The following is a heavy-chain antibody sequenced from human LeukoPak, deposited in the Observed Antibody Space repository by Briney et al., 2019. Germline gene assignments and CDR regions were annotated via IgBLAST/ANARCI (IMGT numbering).Heavy chain of an antibody. V-gene: IGHV3-9*01. CDR3: VKGGKGFLEWAEQLFDY. D-gene: IGHD3-3*01. Sequence: PGGSLRLSCAASGFTFDDYAMHWVRQAPGKGLEWVSGISWNSGSIGYADSVKGRFTISRDNAMNSLYLQMNSLRAEDTALYYCVKGGKGFLEWAEQLFDYWGQGTLVTVSS. CDR1: GFTFDDYA. J-gene: IGHJ4*02. CDR2: ISWNSGSI.